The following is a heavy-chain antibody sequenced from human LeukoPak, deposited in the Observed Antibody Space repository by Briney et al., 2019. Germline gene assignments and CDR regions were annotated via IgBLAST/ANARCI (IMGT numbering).Heavy chain of an antibody. V-gene: IGHV4-34*01. CDR2: INHSGST. D-gene: IGHD2-15*01. J-gene: IGHJ4*02. CDR3: ARHVRLRGYCSGGTCYGLAYFDY. Sequence: PSETLSLTCAVYGGSFNDYYWNWIRQPPGKGLEWIGEINHSGSTNYNPSLKSRVTISVDTSKNQFSLKLSSVTAADTAVYYCARHVRLRGYCSGGTCYGLAYFDYWGQGTLVTVSS. CDR1: GGSFNDYY.